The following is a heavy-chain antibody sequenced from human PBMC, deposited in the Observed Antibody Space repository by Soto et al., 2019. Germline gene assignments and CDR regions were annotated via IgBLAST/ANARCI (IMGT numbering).Heavy chain of an antibody. CDR3: ARTEFGELFGMDV. Sequence: PSETLSLTCTVSGGSISSGGYYWSWIRQHPGKGLEWIGYIYYSGSAYYNPSLKSRVTISVDTSKNQFSLKLSSVTAADTAVYYCARTEFGELFGMDVWGQGTTVTVSS. V-gene: IGHV4-31*03. J-gene: IGHJ6*02. D-gene: IGHD3-10*01. CDR1: GGSISSGGYY. CDR2: IYYSGSA.